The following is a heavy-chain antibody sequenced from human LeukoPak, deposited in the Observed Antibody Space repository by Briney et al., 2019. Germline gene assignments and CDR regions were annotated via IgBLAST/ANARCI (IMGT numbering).Heavy chain of an antibody. CDR3: AKAGIGVVGYFDY. D-gene: IGHD6-19*01. Sequence: GGSLRLSCAASGFTFSSYAMSWVRQAPGKGLEWVSTIYGRGGGTYYADSVKGRFTISRDNSKNTLYLQMNSLRDEDTALYYCAKAGIGVVGYFDYWGQGTLVTVSS. J-gene: IGHJ4*02. V-gene: IGHV3-23*01. CDR2: IYGRGGGT. CDR1: GFTFSSYA.